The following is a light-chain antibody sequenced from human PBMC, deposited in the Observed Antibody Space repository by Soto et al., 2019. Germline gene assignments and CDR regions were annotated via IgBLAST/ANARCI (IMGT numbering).Light chain of an antibody. V-gene: IGKV4-1*01. CDR3: QQYLSTTLT. CDR1: QSVLYSSNNKDY. J-gene: IGKJ3*01. CDR2: WAS. Sequence: DIVMTQSPDSLAVSLGERATINCKSSQSVLYSSNNKDYLAWYQQKPGQPPKLLIYWASTRESGVPDRFSGSGSGTDFTLTISSLQAEDVAVYYCQQYLSTTLTFGPGTKVDIK.